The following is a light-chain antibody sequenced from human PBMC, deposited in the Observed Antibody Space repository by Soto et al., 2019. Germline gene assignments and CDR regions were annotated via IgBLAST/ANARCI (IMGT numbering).Light chain of an antibody. V-gene: IGKV1-27*01. CDR2: AAS. Sequence: DIQMTQSPSSLSASVGDRVTITCRASQGIRNYLAWYQQKPGKVPKLLIYAASTLQSGVPSRFSGSGSGTDFTLTISSLQSEDVATYSCQKYNSAPWTFGQGTKVEIK. J-gene: IGKJ1*01. CDR1: QGIRNY. CDR3: QKYNSAPWT.